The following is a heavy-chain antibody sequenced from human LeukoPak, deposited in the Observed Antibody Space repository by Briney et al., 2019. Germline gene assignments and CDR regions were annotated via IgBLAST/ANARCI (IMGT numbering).Heavy chain of an antibody. CDR3: AKALEQETVIALDS. CDR2: LFTGGGRT. CDR1: GFTFNNYL. D-gene: IGHD6-13*01. J-gene: IGHJ4*02. Sequence: GGSLRLSCAASGFTFNNYLMSWVRQAPGKGLEWVSVLFTGGGRTLYADSVKGRFTISRDNSKNTLYLQMNSLRAEDTSIYFCAKALEQETVIALDSWGQGTLVTVSS. V-gene: IGHV3-23*01.